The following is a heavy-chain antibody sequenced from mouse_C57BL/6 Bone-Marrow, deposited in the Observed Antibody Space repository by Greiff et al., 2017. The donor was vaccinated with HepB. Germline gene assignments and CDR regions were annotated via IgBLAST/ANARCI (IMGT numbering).Heavy chain of an antibody. V-gene: IGHV1-81*01. J-gene: IGHJ1*03. CDR1: GYTFTSYG. CDR2: IYPRSGNT. Sequence: QVQLQQSGAELVRPGASVKLSCKASGYTFTSYGISWVKQRTGQGLEWIGEIYPRSGNTYYNEKFKGKATLTADKSSSTAYMELRSLTSEDSAVYFCASMGIYYDYLYWYFDVWGTGTTVTVSS. CDR3: ASMGIYYDYLYWYFDV. D-gene: IGHD2-4*01.